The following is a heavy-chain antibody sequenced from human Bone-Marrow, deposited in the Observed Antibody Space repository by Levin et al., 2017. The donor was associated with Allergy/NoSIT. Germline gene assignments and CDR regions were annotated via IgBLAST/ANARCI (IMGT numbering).Heavy chain of an antibody. Sequence: SGPTLVKPRQTLTLTCTFSGFSLNTRGMCVTWIRQPPGKALEWLALIDWSGDIYYSTSLKNRLTISRGTSRNQVVLTMTNMDPVDTGNYYCARSDWQEGLVLGVDWGQGTLVTVSS. CDR3: ARSDWQEGLVLGVD. D-gene: IGHD2-21*02. CDR2: IDWSGDI. V-gene: IGHV2-70*01. J-gene: IGHJ4*02. CDR1: GFSLNTRGMC.